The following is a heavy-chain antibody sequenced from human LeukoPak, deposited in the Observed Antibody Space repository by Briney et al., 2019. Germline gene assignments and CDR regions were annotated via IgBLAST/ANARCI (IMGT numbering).Heavy chain of an antibody. Sequence: KPGGSLRLSCVASGFTFSDYFMSWIRQAPGKGLEWLSFINSAGNNIYYADSVKGRFTISRDNSKETLYLEMNSLRVEDTAIYYCATSRVFDYWGQGTLVAVSS. CDR3: ATSRVFDY. CDR1: GFTFSDYF. J-gene: IGHJ4*02. CDR2: INSAGNNI. V-gene: IGHV3-11*04.